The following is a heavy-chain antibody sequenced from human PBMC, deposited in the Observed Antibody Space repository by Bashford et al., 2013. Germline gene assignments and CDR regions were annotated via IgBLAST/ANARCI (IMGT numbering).Heavy chain of an antibody. CDR2: IDWDDDK. Sequence: SGPTLVKPTQTLTLTCTFSGFSLSTSGMCVSWIRQPPGKALEWLALIDWDDDKYYSTSLKTRLTISKDTSKNXVVLTMTNMDPVDTATYYCARSRITIFGVLPPAPYYMDVWGKGPRSPSP. CDR3: ARSRITIFGVLPPAPYYMDV. J-gene: IGHJ6*03. D-gene: IGHD3-3*01. V-gene: IGHV2-70*01. CDR1: GFSLSTSGMC.